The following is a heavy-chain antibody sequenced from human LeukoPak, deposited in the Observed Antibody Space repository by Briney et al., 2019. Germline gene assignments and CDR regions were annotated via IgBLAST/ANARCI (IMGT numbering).Heavy chain of an antibody. CDR2: IYPGDSDT. Sequence: GESLKISCKGSGYSFTNYWIGWVRQMPGKGLEWMGIIYPGDSDTRYSPSFQGQVTISADRSVNTAYLQWSSLKASDTAMYFCARKFCSSTACYVAFDMWGQGTMVTVSS. V-gene: IGHV5-51*01. D-gene: IGHD2-2*01. CDR3: ARKFCSSTACYVAFDM. CDR1: GYSFTNYW. J-gene: IGHJ3*02.